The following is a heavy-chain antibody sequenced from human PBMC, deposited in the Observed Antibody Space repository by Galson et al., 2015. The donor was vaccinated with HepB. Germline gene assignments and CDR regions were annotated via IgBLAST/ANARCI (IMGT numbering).Heavy chain of an antibody. CDR2: INSDGSST. J-gene: IGHJ6*02. Sequence: SLRLSCAASGFTFSSYWTHWVRQAPGKGLVWVSRINSDGSSTSYADSVKGRFTISRDNAKNMLYLRMNSLRAEDTAVYYCARVQWFGEETYYYYYGMDVWGQGTTVTVSS. V-gene: IGHV3-74*01. CDR1: GFTFSSYW. CDR3: ARVQWFGEETYYYYYGMDV. D-gene: IGHD3-10*01.